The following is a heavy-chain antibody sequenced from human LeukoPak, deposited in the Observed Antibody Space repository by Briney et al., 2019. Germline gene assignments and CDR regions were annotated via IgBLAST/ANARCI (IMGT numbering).Heavy chain of an antibody. CDR2: ISGSGDRT. D-gene: IGHD4/OR15-4a*01. CDR1: GFTFADFA. V-gene: IGHV3-23*01. J-gene: IGHJ4*02. Sequence: GGSLRLSCTASGFTFADFAMSGVRQAPGKGLEWVSAISGSGDRTYYADSVKGRFTISRDNSKNTLYLQMNSLRAEDTAVYYCASDKLTAYFDYWGQGTLVTVSS. CDR3: ASDKLTAYFDY.